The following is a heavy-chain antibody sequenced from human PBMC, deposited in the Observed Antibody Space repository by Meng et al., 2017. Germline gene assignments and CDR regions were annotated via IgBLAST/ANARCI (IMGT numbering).Heavy chain of an antibody. V-gene: IGHV1-18*01. Sequence: KNPGPSANVSSDTSGSTLISDGCARVMQTPEQGLGWLGLINVYSGITTHAPKFQGIVTMTTETSTRTGYMELTSLTSDDTATYYCATRGNPYLNCWGQGTLVTVSS. CDR1: GSTLISDG. CDR3: ATRGNPYLNC. J-gene: IGHJ4*02. CDR2: INVYSGIT.